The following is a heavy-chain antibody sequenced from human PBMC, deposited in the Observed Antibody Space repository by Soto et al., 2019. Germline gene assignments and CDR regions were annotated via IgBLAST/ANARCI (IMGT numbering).Heavy chain of an antibody. CDR1: GGSISSGDYY. D-gene: IGHD3-22*01. CDR3: AREVVPYDSSGYHIDY. V-gene: IGHV4-30-4*01. J-gene: IGHJ4*02. CDR2: IYYSGST. Sequence: SETLSLTCTVSGGSISSGDYYWSWIRQPPGKGLEWIGYIYYSGSTYYNPSLKSRVTISVDTSKNQFSLKLSSVTAADTAVYYCAREVVPYDSSGYHIDYWGQGTLVTVSS.